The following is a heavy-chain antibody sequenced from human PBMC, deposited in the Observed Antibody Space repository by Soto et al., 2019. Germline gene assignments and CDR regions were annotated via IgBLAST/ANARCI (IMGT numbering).Heavy chain of an antibody. CDR2: ISWNSGSI. V-gene: IGHV3-9*01. D-gene: IGHD6-6*01. J-gene: IGHJ4*02. Sequence: GGSLRLSCAASGFTFDDYAMHWVRQAPGKGLEWVSGISWNSGSIGYADSVKGRFTISRDNAKNSLYLQMNSLRAEDTALYYCAKASSWSSFAEPFDYWGQGTLVTVSS. CDR3: AKASSWSSFAEPFDY. CDR1: GFTFDDYA.